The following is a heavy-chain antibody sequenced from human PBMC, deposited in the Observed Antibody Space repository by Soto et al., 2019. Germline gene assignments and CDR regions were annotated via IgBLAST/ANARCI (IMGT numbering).Heavy chain of an antibody. CDR1: GGSISSGGYS. V-gene: IGHV4-30-2*01. CDR2: IYHSGST. Sequence: PSETLSLTCAVSGGSISSGGYSWSWIRQPPGKGLEWIGYIYHSGSTYYNPSLKSRVTISVDRSKNQFSLKVRSVTAADTAVYYCARVGAAAAPGYFDYWSQGTLVTVSS. D-gene: IGHD6-13*01. J-gene: IGHJ4*02. CDR3: ARVGAAAAPGYFDY.